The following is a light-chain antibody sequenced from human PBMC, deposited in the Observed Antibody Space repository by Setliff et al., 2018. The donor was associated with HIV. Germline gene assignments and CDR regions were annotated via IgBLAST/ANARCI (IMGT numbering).Light chain of an antibody. V-gene: IGLV2-23*02. CDR3: CSYAGSSTYV. CDR1: SEDVGTSKF. Sequence: QSVLAQPASVSGSPGQSITISCTGTSEDVGTSKFVSWYQQHPGKAPKLMIYEVTKRPSEISNRFSGSKSGNTASLTISGLQAEDEADYYCCSYAGSSTYVFGTGTRSPS. CDR2: EVT. J-gene: IGLJ1*01.